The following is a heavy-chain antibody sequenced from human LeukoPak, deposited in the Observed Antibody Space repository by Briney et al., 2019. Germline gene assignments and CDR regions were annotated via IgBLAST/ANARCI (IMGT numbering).Heavy chain of an antibody. Sequence: GGSLRLSCAASGFTFSRYWMSWVRQAPGKGLEWVANIKEDGGEKFHVDSVKGRFTISRDNAKKSLYLQVNSLRAEDTAFYYCTSTGILGATTGVGLFDYWGQGTLVTVSS. V-gene: IGHV3-7*03. CDR3: TSTGILGATTGVGLFDY. D-gene: IGHD1-26*01. J-gene: IGHJ4*02. CDR2: IKEDGGEK. CDR1: GFTFSRYW.